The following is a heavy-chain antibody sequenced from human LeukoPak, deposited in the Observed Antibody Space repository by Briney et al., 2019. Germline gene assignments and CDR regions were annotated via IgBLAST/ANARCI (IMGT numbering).Heavy chain of an antibody. J-gene: IGHJ4*02. V-gene: IGHV3-7*03. D-gene: IGHD1-26*01. CDR2: IKEDGSEK. CDR3: ARDRGVGATDY. Sequence: PGGSLRLSCVASGFTFRRYWMTWVRQAPGKKPEWVANIKEDGSEKYYDDSVRGRFTISRDNAKNTLYLDMNSLRAEDTALYYCARDRGVGATDYWGQGTLVTVSS. CDR1: GFTFRRYW.